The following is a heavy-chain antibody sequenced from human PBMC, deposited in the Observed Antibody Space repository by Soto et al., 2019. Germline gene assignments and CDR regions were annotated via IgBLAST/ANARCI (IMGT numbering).Heavy chain of an antibody. CDR3: ARDPSGSGSYIDY. Sequence: QVQLQESGPGLVKPSQTLSLTCTVSGGSISSGGYHWSWIRQHPGKGLEWIGYIYYSGSTYYNPSLKSRVTISVDTSKNQFSLKLSSVTAADTAVYYCARDPSGSGSYIDYWGQGTLVTVSS. V-gene: IGHV4-31*03. D-gene: IGHD3-10*01. CDR1: GGSISSGGYH. J-gene: IGHJ4*02. CDR2: IYYSGST.